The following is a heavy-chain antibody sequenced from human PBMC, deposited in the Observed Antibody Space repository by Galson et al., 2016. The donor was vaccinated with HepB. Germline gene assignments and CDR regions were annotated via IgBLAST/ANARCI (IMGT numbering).Heavy chain of an antibody. D-gene: IGHD2-21*02. CDR1: GFTFGAFA. J-gene: IGHJ5*02. Sequence: SLRLSCAASGFTFGAFALTWVRQAPGKGLEWVSGISGSHNAYYADSAKGRFTVSRDNLRNTLYLQMNTLTVEDTAVYYCANVDCGDCLTGFGPWGQGTLVSVSS. CDR3: ANVDCGDCLTGFGP. V-gene: IGHV3-23*01. CDR2: ISGSHNA.